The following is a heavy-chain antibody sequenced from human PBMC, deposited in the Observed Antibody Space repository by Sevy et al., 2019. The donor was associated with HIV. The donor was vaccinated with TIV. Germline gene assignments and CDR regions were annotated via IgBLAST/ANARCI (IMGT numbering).Heavy chain of an antibody. V-gene: IGHV3-23*01. Sequence: GESLKISCAASGFTFSNYAMSWVRQAPGKGLEWVSSISRSGGSTYYADSVKGRFTISRDNSKNTLYRQMNSLRAEETAVYYCAKVDVVVPVADYGLDVWGQGTTVTVSS. CDR2: ISRSGGST. D-gene: IGHD2-2*01. CDR1: GFTFSNYA. CDR3: AKVDVVVPVADYGLDV. J-gene: IGHJ6*02.